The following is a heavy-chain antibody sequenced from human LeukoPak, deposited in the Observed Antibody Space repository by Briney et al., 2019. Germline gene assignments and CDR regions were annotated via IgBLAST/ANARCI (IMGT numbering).Heavy chain of an antibody. CDR1: GXSISSFY. CDR2: IHYSGST. D-gene: IGHD3-10*01. V-gene: IGHV4-59*08. J-gene: IGHJ4*02. CDR3: TRHLDYYGSGSYEY. Sequence: ASETLSLTCTVSGXSISSFYWGWIRQLPGKGLEWIGFIHYSGSTNYNPSLKSRVTISVDTSKNQFSLKLSSVTAADTAVYYCTRHLDYYGSGSYEYWGQGTLVTVSS.